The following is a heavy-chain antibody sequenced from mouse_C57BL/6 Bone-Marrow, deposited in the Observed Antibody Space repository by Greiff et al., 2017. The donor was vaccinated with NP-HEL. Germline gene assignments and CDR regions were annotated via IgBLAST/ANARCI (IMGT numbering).Heavy chain of an antibody. Sequence: EVQLQQSGTVLARPGASVKMSCKTSGYTFTSYWIHWVKQRPGQGLAWIGAIYPGNSDTSYNQKFKGKAKLTAVTSASTAYMELSSLTNEDSAVYYCTGSNQAWFAYWGQGTLVTVSA. V-gene: IGHV1-5*01. CDR1: GYTFTSYW. CDR3: TGSNQAWFAY. J-gene: IGHJ3*01. CDR2: IYPGNSDT. D-gene: IGHD2-5*01.